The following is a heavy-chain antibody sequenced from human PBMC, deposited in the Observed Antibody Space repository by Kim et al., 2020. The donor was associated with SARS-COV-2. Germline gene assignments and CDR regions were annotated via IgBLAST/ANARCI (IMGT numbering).Heavy chain of an antibody. CDR1: GLTFSSYG. CDR2: ISYDGSNK. Sequence: GGSLRLSCAASGLTFSSYGMHWVRQAPGKGLEWVAVISYDGSNKNYVDSVKGRFTISRDNSKNTMYLQMNSLRAEDTAVYYCSRDIGSYSSGWIYYYYGMDVWGQGTTVTVSS. D-gene: IGHD3-22*01. V-gene: IGHV3-30*04. CDR3: SRDIGSYSSGWIYYYYGMDV. J-gene: IGHJ6*02.